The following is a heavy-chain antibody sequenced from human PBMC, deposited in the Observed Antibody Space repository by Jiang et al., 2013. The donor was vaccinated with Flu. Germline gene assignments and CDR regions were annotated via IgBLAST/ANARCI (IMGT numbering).Heavy chain of an antibody. CDR3: ARIRSGSYYGDY. Sequence: KPTQTLTLTCTFSGFSLSTSGMCVSWIRQPPGKALEWLARIDWDDDKYYSTSLKTRLTISKDTSKNQVVLTMTNMDPVDTATYYCARIRSGSYYGDYWGQGTLVTVSS. V-gene: IGHV2-70*11. J-gene: IGHJ4*02. CDR2: IDWDDDK. CDR1: GFSLSTSGMC. D-gene: IGHD1-26*01.